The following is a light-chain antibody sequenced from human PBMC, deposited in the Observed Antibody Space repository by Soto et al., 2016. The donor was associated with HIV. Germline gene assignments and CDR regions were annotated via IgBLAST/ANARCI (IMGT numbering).Light chain of an antibody. J-gene: IGLJ3*02. CDR2: GKN. CDR1: SLRNYY. CDR3: NSWDSSTNHVV. V-gene: IGLV3-19*01. Sequence: SSELTQDPAVSVALGQTVRITCQGDSLRNYYASWYQQKPGQAPIFVVDGKNNRPSGIPDRFSSSSSGNTASLTITETQADDEADYYCNSWDSSTNHVVFGGGTKVTVL.